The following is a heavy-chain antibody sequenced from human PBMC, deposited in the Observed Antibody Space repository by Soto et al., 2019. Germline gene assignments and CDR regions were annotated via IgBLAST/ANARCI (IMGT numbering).Heavy chain of an antibody. CDR2: MNPNSGNT. Sequence: ASVKVSCKASGYTFTSYDINWVRQATGQGLEWMGWMNPNSGNTGYAQKFQGRVTMSRDTSTNTAYMELSSLRSEDTAVYYCARFMLRGIIGPWGQGTQVTVSS. J-gene: IGHJ5*02. CDR1: GYTFTSYD. D-gene: IGHD3-10*01. CDR3: ARFMLRGIIGP. V-gene: IGHV1-8*01.